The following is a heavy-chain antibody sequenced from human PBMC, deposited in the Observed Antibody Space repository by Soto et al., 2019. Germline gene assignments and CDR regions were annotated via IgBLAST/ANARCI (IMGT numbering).Heavy chain of an antibody. J-gene: IGHJ4*02. CDR1: GFTFSSYS. Sequence: EVQLVESGGGLVQPGGSLRLSCAASGFTFSSYSMNWVRQAPGKGLEWVSYISSSSSTIYYADSVKGRFTISRDNAKNSLYLQMNSLRDEDTAGYYCAGSTYSGSYYRKFDYWGQGTLVTVSS. D-gene: IGHD1-26*01. CDR2: ISSSSSTI. CDR3: AGSTYSGSYYRKFDY. V-gene: IGHV3-48*02.